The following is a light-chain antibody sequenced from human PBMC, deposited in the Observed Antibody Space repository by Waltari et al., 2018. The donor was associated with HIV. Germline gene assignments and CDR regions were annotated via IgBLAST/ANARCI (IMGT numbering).Light chain of an antibody. Sequence: EIVLTQSPATRFLTPGEGATLSCRASQSVGSSFVWYQEKPGQAPRLVIYDTSNRATGITVRFSGSGSGTDFTLTISSLGAEDFAVYYCQQRRSWPLTFGGGTKVEI. CDR1: QSVGSS. J-gene: IGKJ4*01. V-gene: IGKV3-11*01. CDR3: QQRRSWPLT. CDR2: DTS.